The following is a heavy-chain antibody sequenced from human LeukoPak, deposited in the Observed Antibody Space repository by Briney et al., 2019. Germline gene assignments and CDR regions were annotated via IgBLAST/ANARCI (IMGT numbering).Heavy chain of an antibody. D-gene: IGHD3-10*01. V-gene: IGHV4-34*01. CDR1: GVSFSGYY. CDR2: INHSGST. Sequence: SETLSLTCAVYGVSFSGYYWSWIRQPPGKGLEWIGEINHSGSTNYNPSLKSRVIISVDTSKNQFSLKLSSVTAADTAVYYCARVYYYGSGSYHRRYYYYYMDVWGKGTTVTVSS. J-gene: IGHJ6*03. CDR3: ARVYYYGSGSYHRRYYYYYMDV.